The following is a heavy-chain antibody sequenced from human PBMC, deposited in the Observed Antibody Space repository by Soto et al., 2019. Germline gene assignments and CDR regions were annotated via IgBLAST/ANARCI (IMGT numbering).Heavy chain of an antibody. Sequence: EVQLVESGGGLVQPGGSLRLSCAASGFTFSLYSMNWVRQAPGKGLEWVAYISSSSVTIHYADSVQGRFTVSRDNAKSSLYLQMSSLRDEDTAVYYCATWSDTDRWNYYYYGMDVWGQGTTVNLSS. CDR3: ATWSDTDRWNYYYYGMDV. D-gene: IGHD2-15*01. V-gene: IGHV3-48*02. CDR1: GFTFSLYS. CDR2: ISSSSVTI. J-gene: IGHJ6*02.